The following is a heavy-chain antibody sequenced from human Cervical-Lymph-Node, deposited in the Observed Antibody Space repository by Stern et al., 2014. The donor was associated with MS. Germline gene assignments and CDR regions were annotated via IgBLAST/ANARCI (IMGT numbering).Heavy chain of an antibody. CDR1: GYIFTGYY. CDR2: IKPNTGGT. J-gene: IGHJ6*02. Sequence: VQLVETVAEVKKPVASVKVSCKTSGYIFTGYYIHWVRQAPGHGLEWMAWIKPNTGGTKDAQNFQGRVTMSRDTSISTAYVELSSLTSDDTAVYYCARDQRGITIFGVVTDYYYLGMDVWGQGTTVTVSS. CDR3: ARDQRGITIFGVVTDYYYLGMDV. D-gene: IGHD3-3*01. V-gene: IGHV1-2*02.